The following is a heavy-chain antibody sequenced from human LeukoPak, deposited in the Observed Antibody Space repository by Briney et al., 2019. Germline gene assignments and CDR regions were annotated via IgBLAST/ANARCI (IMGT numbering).Heavy chain of an antibody. V-gene: IGHV1-2*04. D-gene: IGHD5-12*01. J-gene: IGHJ4*02. CDR1: GYTFTGYC. CDR2: INPNSGGT. CDR3: ARARRGGYSGYDYAY. Sequence: ASVKVSCKASGYTFTGYCMHWVRQAPGQGLEWMRWINPNSGGTNYAQKFQGWVTMTRDTSISTAYMELSRLRSDDTAVYYCARARRGGYSGYDYAYWGQGTLVTVSS.